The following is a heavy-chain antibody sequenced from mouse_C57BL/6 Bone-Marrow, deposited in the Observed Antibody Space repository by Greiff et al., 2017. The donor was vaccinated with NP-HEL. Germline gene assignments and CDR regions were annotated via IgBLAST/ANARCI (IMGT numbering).Heavy chain of an antibody. CDR2: SRNKANDYTT. D-gene: IGHD1-1*01. V-gene: IGHV7-1*01. CDR3: ARDAPYYYGSSHVGPLWAMDY. Sequence: EVNLVESGGGLVQSGRSLRLSCATSGFTFSDFYMEWVRQAPGKGLEWIAASRNKANDYTTEYSASVKGRFIVSRDTSQSILYLQMNALRAEDTAIYYCARDAPYYYGSSHVGPLWAMDYWGQGTSVTVSS. CDR1: GFTFSDFY. J-gene: IGHJ4*01.